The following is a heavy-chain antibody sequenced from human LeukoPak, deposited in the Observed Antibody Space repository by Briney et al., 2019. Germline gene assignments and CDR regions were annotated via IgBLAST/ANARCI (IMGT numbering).Heavy chain of an antibody. D-gene: IGHD3-3*01. Sequence: PETLSLTCTVSGGSISSSSYYWGWIRQPPGKGLEWIGSIYYSGSTYYNPSLKSRVTISVDTSKNQFSLKLSSVTAADTAVYYCARRSGSYYFDYWGQGTLVTVSS. CDR2: IYYSGST. CDR3: ARRSGSYYFDY. V-gene: IGHV4-39*01. J-gene: IGHJ4*02. CDR1: GGSISSSSYY.